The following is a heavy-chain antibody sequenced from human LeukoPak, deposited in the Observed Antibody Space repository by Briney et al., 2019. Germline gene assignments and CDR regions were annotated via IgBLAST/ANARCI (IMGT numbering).Heavy chain of an antibody. Sequence: GGSLRLSCAASGFTFSSYSMNWVRQAPGKGLEWASSISSSSSYIYYADSVKGRFTISRDNAKNSLYLQMNSLRAEDTAVYYCARDHRSAFDIWGQGTMVTVSS. CDR1: GFTFSSYS. V-gene: IGHV3-21*01. CDR3: ARDHRSAFDI. J-gene: IGHJ3*02. CDR2: ISSSSSYI.